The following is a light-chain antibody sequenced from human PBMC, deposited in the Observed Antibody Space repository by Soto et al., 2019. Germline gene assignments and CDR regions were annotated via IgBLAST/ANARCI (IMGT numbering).Light chain of an antibody. CDR3: QQYSDWPPFT. CDR2: GAS. J-gene: IGKJ3*01. Sequence: EIVMTQSPATLSVSPGERATLSCRASQAVSSNLAWYQQKPGQAPRLLIYGASTRATGIPARFSGSGSGTEFTLTISSLLSEDFAVYYCQQYSDWPPFTFGPGTKVEIK. V-gene: IGKV3-15*01. CDR1: QAVSSN.